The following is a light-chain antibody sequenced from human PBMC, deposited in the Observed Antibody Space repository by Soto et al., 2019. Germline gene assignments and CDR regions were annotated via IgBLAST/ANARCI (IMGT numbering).Light chain of an antibody. CDR1: QSISSW. CDR2: KAS. CDR3: QQYNDNGT. J-gene: IGKJ1*01. Sequence: DIQMTQSPSTLSASVGDRVTITCRASQSISSWLAWYQQKPGTAPKLLIYKASTLQSGVPSRFSGSGSGTEFTLTISSLQPDDSANYYCQQYNDNGTFGQGTKVEIK. V-gene: IGKV1-5*03.